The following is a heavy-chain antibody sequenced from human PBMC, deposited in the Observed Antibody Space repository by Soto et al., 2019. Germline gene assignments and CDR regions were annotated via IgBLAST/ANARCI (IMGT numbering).Heavy chain of an antibody. CDR1: GYDFTSYG. Sequence: QGQLLQSGDEVKKPGASVRVSCRASGYDFTSYGISWVRQAPGQGLEWVSWISAYNGKRDTAQKFQGRVTMTLDTSTDSAHMELGDLKSADTAVYYCDRGRIVASIHDAFEIWGQGTMVAVSS. D-gene: IGHD2-21*01. J-gene: IGHJ3*02. CDR2: ISAYNGKR. V-gene: IGHV1-18*01. CDR3: DRGRIVASIHDAFEI.